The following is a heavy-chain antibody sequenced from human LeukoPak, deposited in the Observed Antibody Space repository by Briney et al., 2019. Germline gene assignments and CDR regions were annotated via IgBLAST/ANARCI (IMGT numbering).Heavy chain of an antibody. J-gene: IGHJ4*02. CDR1: GGSISSGSYY. CDR2: IYTGGST. V-gene: IGHV4-61*02. Sequence: SETLSLTCTVSGGSISSGSYYWSWIRQPAGKGLEWIGRIYTGGSTNYNPSLKSRVTISVDTSKNQFSLKLSSVTAADTAVYYCAREGGHDYSTVDYWGQGTLVTVSS. D-gene: IGHD4-11*01. CDR3: AREGGHDYSTVDY.